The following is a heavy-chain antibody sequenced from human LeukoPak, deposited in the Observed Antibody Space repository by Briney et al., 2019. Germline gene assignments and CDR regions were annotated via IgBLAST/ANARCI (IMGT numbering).Heavy chain of an antibody. CDR1: GFTFSSYW. CDR3: ARDPSLYYYYGMDV. V-gene: IGHV3-7*01. CDR2: IKQDGSEK. Sequence: GGSLRLSCAASGFTFSSYWMSWVRQAPGKGLEWVANIKQDGSEKYYVDSVKGRFTISRDNAKNSLYLQMNSLRAEDTAVYYCARDPSLYYYYGMDVWGQGTTVTVSS. J-gene: IGHJ6*02.